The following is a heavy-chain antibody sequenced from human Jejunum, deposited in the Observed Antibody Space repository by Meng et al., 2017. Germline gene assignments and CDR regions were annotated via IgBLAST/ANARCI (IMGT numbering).Heavy chain of an antibody. J-gene: IGHJ4*02. V-gene: IGHV3-30*01. CDR3: ARANCYGDCQFDY. CDR2: MSYDGNYE. D-gene: IGHD2-21*02. CDR1: GFTFSSSA. Sequence: GGSLRLSCAASGFTFSSSAMHWVRQAPGKGLEWVAVMSYDGNYEYYADSVKGRFTISRDNSKNTLYLQMTSLRPEDTAVYFCARANCYGDCQFDYWGQGTLVTVSS.